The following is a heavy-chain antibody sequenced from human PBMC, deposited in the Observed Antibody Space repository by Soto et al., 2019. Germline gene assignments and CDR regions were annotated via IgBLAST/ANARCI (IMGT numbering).Heavy chain of an antibody. Sequence: PGGPLTLSCAASGFTFSSYSMHWVPQAPGKGLEWVAVISYDGSNKYYADSAKGRFTISRDNSKNTVYLQMNSLRAEDTAVYYCAKEEADPYYYCGMDVWGQGTTGTVSS. D-gene: IGHD2-15*01. J-gene: IGHJ6*02. CDR1: GFTFSSYS. CDR2: ISYDGSNK. V-gene: IGHV3-30*18. CDR3: AKEEADPYYYCGMDV.